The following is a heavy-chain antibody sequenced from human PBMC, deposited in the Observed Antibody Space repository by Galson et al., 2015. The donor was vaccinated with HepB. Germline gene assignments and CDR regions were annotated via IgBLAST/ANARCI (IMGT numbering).Heavy chain of an antibody. CDR3: ATMVRGVIIDYYGMDV. Sequence: SVKVSCKASGYTFTSYAMHWVRQAPGQRLEWMGWINAGNGNTKYSQKFQGRVTITRDTSASTAYMELSSLRSEDTAVYYCATMVRGVIIDYYGMDVWGQGTTVTVSS. V-gene: IGHV1-3*01. D-gene: IGHD3-10*01. J-gene: IGHJ6*02. CDR2: INAGNGNT. CDR1: GYTFTSYA.